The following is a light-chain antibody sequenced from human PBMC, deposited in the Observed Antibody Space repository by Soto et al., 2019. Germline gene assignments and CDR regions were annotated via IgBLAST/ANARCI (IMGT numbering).Light chain of an antibody. CDR1: QSVSSY. V-gene: IGKV3-11*01. Sequence: EIVLTQSPATLSLSPGERVTLSCRASQSVSSYLAWYQQKPGQAPRLLIYDASNTATGIPARFSGSGSGTDFTLTISSLEPEDFAVYYCQQRSNWPRGITFGQGTRLEIK. CDR2: DAS. J-gene: IGKJ5*01. CDR3: QQRSNWPRGIT.